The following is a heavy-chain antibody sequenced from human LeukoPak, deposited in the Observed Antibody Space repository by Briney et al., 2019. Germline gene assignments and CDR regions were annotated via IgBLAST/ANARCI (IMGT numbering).Heavy chain of an antibody. CDR3: AKTDYSSSWYYYYGMDV. CDR1: GFTFSSYG. CDR2: ISYDGSNK. Sequence: PGGSLRLSCAASGFTFSSYGMHWVRQAPGKGLEWVAVISYDGSNKYYADSVKGRFTISRDNSKNTLYLQMNSLRAEDTAVYYCAKTDYSSSWYYYYGMDVWGKGITVTVSS. D-gene: IGHD6-13*01. J-gene: IGHJ6*04. V-gene: IGHV3-30*18.